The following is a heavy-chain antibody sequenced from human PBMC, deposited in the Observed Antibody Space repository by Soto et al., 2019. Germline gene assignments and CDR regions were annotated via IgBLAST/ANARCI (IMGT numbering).Heavy chain of an antibody. J-gene: IGHJ4*02. CDR1: GFAFSSYA. CDR2: ITGSGDDA. Sequence: EVQLLESGGGLAQPGGSLRLSCSASGFAFSSYATSWVRQAPGKGLEWVAAITGSGDDAYYSDSVKGRFTISSDNSMNTLSLHLNSLRAEDTAVYFCAKELTAEQFYPIDSGGQGTLVTVSS. CDR3: AKELTAEQFYPIDS. D-gene: IGHD2-21*02. V-gene: IGHV3-23*01.